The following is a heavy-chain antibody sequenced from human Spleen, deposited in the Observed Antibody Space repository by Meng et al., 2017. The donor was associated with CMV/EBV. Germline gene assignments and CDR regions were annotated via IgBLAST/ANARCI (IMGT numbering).Heavy chain of an antibody. J-gene: IGHJ5*02. CDR3: ARDADKQQRAP. Sequence: SVKVSCKTSGVTFSSYAVNWVRQAPGQGLEWMGGIIPTLGRPNYAPKFQGRVTITADKSTSTAYMELSSLRSEDTAVYYCARDADKQQRAPWGQGTLVTVSS. CDR2: IIPTLGRP. CDR1: GVTFSSYA. D-gene: IGHD6-13*01. V-gene: IGHV1-69*10.